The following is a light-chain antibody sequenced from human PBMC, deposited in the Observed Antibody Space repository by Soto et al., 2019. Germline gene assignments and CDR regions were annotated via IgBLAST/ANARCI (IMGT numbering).Light chain of an antibody. J-gene: IGKJ3*01. Sequence: DIQMTQSPSSVSASVGDRVTITCRASQGINTWLAWYQQKPGKAPNLLIYTASSLQSGVSSRFSGSGSGTDFTLTISSLQPEDIATYYCQQAESFPLTFGPGTKVDIK. CDR3: QQAESFPLT. V-gene: IGKV1-12*01. CDR1: QGINTW. CDR2: TAS.